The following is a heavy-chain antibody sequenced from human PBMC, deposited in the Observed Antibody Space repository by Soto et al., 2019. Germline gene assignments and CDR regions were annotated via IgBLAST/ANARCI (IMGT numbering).Heavy chain of an antibody. J-gene: IGHJ6*03. CDR3: ARVGSYYYYYLDV. D-gene: IGHD3-10*01. Sequence: PSETLSLTCTVSGGSISSFCWSWIRQPPGKGLEWIGYVYYSGSTNYNPSLKSRVTISVDTSKNQFSLKLSSVTAADTAVYYCARVGSYYYYYLDVWGKGTTVTVSS. CDR1: GGSISSFC. V-gene: IGHV4-59*01. CDR2: VYYSGST.